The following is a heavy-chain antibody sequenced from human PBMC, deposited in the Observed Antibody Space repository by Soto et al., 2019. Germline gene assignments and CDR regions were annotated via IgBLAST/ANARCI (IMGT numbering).Heavy chain of an antibody. V-gene: IGHV4-4*02. Sequence: SETLSLTCAVSGGSIISSNCLILFRHPPGKGLEWIGEIYHSGSTNYNPSLKSRVTISVDKSKNQFSLKLSSVTAADTAVYYCAREYSSSARWFDPWGQGTLVTVSS. CDR3: AREYSSSARWFDP. D-gene: IGHD6-13*01. CDR1: GGSIISSNC. J-gene: IGHJ5*02. CDR2: IYHSGST.